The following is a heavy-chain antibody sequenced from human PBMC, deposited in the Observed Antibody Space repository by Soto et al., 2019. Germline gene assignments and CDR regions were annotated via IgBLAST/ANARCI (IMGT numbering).Heavy chain of an antibody. V-gene: IGHV4-59*08. D-gene: IGHD3-16*01. CDR1: GGSISGHY. J-gene: IGHJ6*03. Sequence: QVQLQESGPGLVKPSETLSLSCSVSGGSISGHYWSWVRQTPGKGLEWIGYMYYSGSTNYNPSLMSRVTISMDTSNNHFSLRLTSVTAADTAVYYCARGPYYDLIWKYYYMDVWGKGTTVTVSS. CDR3: ARGPYYDLIWKYYYMDV. CDR2: MYYSGST.